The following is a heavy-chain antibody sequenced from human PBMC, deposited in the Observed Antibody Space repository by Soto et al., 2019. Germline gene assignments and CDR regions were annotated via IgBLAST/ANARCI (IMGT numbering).Heavy chain of an antibody. CDR2: IYPGDPDT. Sequence: GESLKISCKGSGYSFTSYWIGWVRQMPGKGLEWMGIIYPGDPDTRYSPSFQGQVTISADKSISTAYLQMNSLKTEDTAVYYCTTPEGDYEDDWFDPWGQGTLVTVSS. J-gene: IGHJ5*02. CDR3: TTPEGDYEDDWFDP. CDR1: GYSFTSYW. D-gene: IGHD4-17*01. V-gene: IGHV5-51*01.